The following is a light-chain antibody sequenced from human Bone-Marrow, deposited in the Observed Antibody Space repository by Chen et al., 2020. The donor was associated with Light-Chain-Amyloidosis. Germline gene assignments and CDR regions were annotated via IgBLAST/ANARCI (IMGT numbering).Light chain of an antibody. V-gene: IGLV3-25*03. CDR3: QSADSSGTYEVR. J-gene: IGLJ2*01. CDR2: RDT. CDR1: DLPTKY. Sequence: SYELTQPPSVSVSPGQTARITCSGDDLPTKYAYWYQQKPGQAPVLVIHRDTERPSGISERFSGSSSGTTATLTSSGVQAEDEADYHCQSADSSGTYEVRFGGGTKLPVL.